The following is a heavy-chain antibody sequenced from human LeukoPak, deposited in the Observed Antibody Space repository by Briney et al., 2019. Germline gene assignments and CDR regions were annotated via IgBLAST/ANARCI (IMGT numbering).Heavy chain of an antibody. CDR2: ISAYNGNT. CDR3: ARVEGSTSWRWFDP. J-gene: IGHJ5*02. CDR1: GYTFTSCG. D-gene: IGHD2-2*01. V-gene: IGHV1-18*01. Sequence: GASVKVSCKASGYTFTSCGISWVRQAPGQGLEWMGWISAYNGNTNYAQKLQGRVTMTTDTSTSTAYMELRSLRSDDTAVHYCARVEGSTSWRWFDPWGQGTLVTVSS.